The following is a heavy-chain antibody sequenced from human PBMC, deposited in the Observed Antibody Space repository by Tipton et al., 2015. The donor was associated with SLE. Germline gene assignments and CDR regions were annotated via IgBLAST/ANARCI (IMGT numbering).Heavy chain of an antibody. CDR2: IRYDGTNK. Sequence: LSLTCAVYGGSFSGYYWSWIRPPPGKGLGWVAFIRYDGTNKNYTDSVKGRFTISRDNSKNTLYLQMNSLRAEDTAVYYCAKATRYCFGGSCYSDAFDIWGQGTMVTVSP. CDR1: GGSFSGYY. J-gene: IGHJ3*02. CDR3: AKATRYCFGGSCYSDAFDI. V-gene: IGHV3-30*02. D-gene: IGHD2-15*01.